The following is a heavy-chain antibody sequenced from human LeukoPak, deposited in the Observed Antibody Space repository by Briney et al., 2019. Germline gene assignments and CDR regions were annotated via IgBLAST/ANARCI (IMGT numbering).Heavy chain of an antibody. Sequence: SETLSLTCTVSGYSISSGYYWGWIRQSPGKGLEWIGSIYHSGSTYYNPSLKSRVTISVDTSKNQFSLKLSSVTAADTAVYYCAREEQLVYVYWGQGTLVTVSS. CDR2: IYHSGST. J-gene: IGHJ4*02. CDR3: AREEQLVYVY. D-gene: IGHD6-6*01. V-gene: IGHV4-38-2*02. CDR1: GYSISSGYY.